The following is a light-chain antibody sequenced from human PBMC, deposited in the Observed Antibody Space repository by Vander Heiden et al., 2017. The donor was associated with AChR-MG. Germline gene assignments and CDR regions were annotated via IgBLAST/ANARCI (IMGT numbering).Light chain of an antibody. J-gene: IGKJ4*01. Sequence: ESVLTQSPGTLSLSPGDRATLSCRASRSVSSNSLAWYQQKPGQAPRLLIYGASSRATGIPDRFSGSGSGTDFTLTISRLEPEDFAVYYCQQYGSSRGVIFGGGTKVEIK. CDR3: QQYGSSRGVI. V-gene: IGKV3-20*01. CDR1: RSVSSNS. CDR2: GAS.